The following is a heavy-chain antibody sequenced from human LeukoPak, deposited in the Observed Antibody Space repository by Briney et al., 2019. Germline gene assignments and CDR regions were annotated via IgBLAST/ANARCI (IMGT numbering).Heavy chain of an antibody. V-gene: IGHV3-53*01. CDR1: GFTVSSNY. J-gene: IGHJ4*02. CDR3: ATLGYCSSTSCRGDY. D-gene: IGHD2-2*01. Sequence: GGSLRLSCAASGFTVSSNYMSWVRQAPGKGLEWVSVIYSGGSTYYADSVKGRFTISRDNSKNTLYFQMNSLRAEDTAVYYCATLGYCSSTSCRGDYWGQGTLVTVSS. CDR2: IYSGGST.